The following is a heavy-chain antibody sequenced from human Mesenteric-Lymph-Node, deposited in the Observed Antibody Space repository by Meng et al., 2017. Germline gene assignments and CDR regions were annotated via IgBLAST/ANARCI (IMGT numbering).Heavy chain of an antibody. Sequence: ASVKVSCKASGYTFTSYGISWVRQAPGQGLEWMGWITAFNGNTNYAQNLQGRVTMITDTSTRTAYMELSSLRSEDTAVYYCATRGRIVGIVGATRYYYGMDVWGQGTTVTVSS. J-gene: IGHJ6*02. CDR2: ITAFNGNT. CDR3: ATRGRIVGIVGATRYYYGMDV. CDR1: GYTFTSYG. D-gene: IGHD1-26*01. V-gene: IGHV1-18*01.